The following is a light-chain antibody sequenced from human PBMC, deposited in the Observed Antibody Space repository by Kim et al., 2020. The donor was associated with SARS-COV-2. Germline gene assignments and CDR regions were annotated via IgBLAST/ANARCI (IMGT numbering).Light chain of an antibody. Sequence: QRVTIPCSGSSSNIGVNTVNWYQQLPGTAPKLLIYSDTQRPSGVPDRFSGSKSGTSASLAISGLQSEDEADYYCAAWDDSLNPHVVFGGGTQLTVL. CDR3: AAWDDSLNPHVV. V-gene: IGLV1-44*01. CDR2: SDT. CDR1: SSNIGVNT. J-gene: IGLJ2*01.